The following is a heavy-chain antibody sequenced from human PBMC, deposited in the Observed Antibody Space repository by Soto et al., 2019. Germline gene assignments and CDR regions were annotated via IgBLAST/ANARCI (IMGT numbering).Heavy chain of an antibody. V-gene: IGHV3-43*01. CDR1: GFTFDDYA. CDR2: IGWDGGST. J-gene: IGHJ4*02. D-gene: IGHD1-26*01. Sequence: GGSLRLSCAASGFTFDDYATHWVRQAPGKGLEWVSLIGWDGGSTSYADSVKGRFTISRDNSANSLYLQMNSLRTEDTALYYCAKGFIVGATFGIVYWGQGTVVTVSS. CDR3: AKGFIVGATFGIVY.